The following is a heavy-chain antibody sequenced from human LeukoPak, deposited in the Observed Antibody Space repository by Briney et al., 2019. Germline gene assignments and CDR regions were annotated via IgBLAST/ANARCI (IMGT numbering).Heavy chain of an antibody. CDR1: GFTFSSYE. V-gene: IGHV3-48*03. CDR2: FSSSGSTI. Sequence: GASLRLSCAASGFTFSSYEVNWVRKAPGEGLWLVSYFSSSGSTIYYADSVKGRFTISRDNAKNSLYLQVNNLRADDTAVYYCARLQRYVSDYYYGMDVWGQGTTVTVSS. CDR3: ARLQRYVSDYYYGMDV. J-gene: IGHJ6*02. D-gene: IGHD5-24*01.